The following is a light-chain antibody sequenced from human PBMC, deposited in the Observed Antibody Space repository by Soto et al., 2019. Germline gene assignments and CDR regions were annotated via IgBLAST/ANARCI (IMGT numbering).Light chain of an antibody. CDR2: GVS. CDR1: SSDVGSNNR. V-gene: IGLV2-18*02. CDR3: SSHTSSSTFV. Sequence: QSVLTQPPSVSWSPGQSVSISCTGTSSDVGSNNRVSWYQQPPGTAPKLMIYGVSNRPSGVPARFSGSQSGNTASLTISGLQAEDEADYYCSSHTSSSTFVFGTGTKLTVL. J-gene: IGLJ1*01.